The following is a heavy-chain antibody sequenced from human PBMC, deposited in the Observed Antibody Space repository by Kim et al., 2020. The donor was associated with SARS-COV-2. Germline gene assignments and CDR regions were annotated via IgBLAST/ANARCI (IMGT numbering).Heavy chain of an antibody. J-gene: IGHJ3*02. CDR2: ISYDGSNK. Sequence: GGSLRLSCAASGFTFSSYGMHWVRQAPGKGLEWVAVISYDGSNKYYADSVKGRFTISRDNSKNTLYLQMNSLRAEDTAVYYCATNCRGIYYDSSLTFDICGQGTMVSISS. CDR1: GFTFSSYG. V-gene: IGHV3-30*03. D-gene: IGHD3-22*01. CDR3: ATNCRGIYYDSSLTFDI.